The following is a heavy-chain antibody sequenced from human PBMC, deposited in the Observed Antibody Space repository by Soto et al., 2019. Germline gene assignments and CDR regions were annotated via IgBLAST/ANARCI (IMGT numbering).Heavy chain of an antibody. CDR1: GGSFSGYY. V-gene: IGHV4-34*01. CDR3: AREIIYDYVWGSYRSRFDY. J-gene: IGHJ4*02. Sequence: PSETLSLTCAVYGGSFSGYYWSWIRQPPGKGLEWIGEINHSGSTNYNPSLKSRVTISVDTSKNQFSLKLSSVTAADTAVYYCAREIIYDYVWGSYRSRFDYWGQGTLVTVSS. CDR2: INHSGST. D-gene: IGHD3-16*02.